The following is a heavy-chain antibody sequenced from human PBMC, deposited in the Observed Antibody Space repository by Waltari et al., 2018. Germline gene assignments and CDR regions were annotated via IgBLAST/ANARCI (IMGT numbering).Heavy chain of an antibody. V-gene: IGHV3-23*01. J-gene: IGHJ4*02. CDR1: GFTFSSYA. Sequence: VQLLESGGGLVQPGGSLRLSCAASGFTFSSYAMSWVRQAPGKVLEGVSSINSGGFSTYYADSVKGRFTISRDNSKTTLYLQMNSLRVDDTAVYYCARGWQQLGYWGQGTLVTVSS. D-gene: IGHD6-13*01. CDR3: ARGWQQLGY. CDR2: INSGGFST.